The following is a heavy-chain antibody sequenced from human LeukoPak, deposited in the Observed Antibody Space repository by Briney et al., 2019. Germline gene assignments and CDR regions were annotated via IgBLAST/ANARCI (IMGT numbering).Heavy chain of an antibody. Sequence: PGGSLRLSCAASGFTFSSYSMNWVRQAPGKGLEWVSAISGSGGSTYYADSVKGRFTISRDNSKNTLYLQMNSLRAEDTAVYYCAKGIALMGDYFDYWGQGTLVTVSS. V-gene: IGHV3-23*01. D-gene: IGHD5-24*01. CDR1: GFTFSSYS. J-gene: IGHJ4*02. CDR3: AKGIALMGDYFDY. CDR2: ISGSGGST.